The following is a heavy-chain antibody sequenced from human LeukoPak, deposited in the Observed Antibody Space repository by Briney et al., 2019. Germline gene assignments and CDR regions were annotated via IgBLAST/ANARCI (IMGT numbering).Heavy chain of an antibody. J-gene: IGHJ4*02. Sequence: SETLSLTXSVSGGSIRSSTYYWGWVRQSPGKGLEWIGSINYGGSTYYNPSLKSRVTMSVDMYNNQFSLKLTSVTAADTAVYYCASGIDARSDSSDWGQGTLVTVSS. CDR3: ASGIDARSDSSD. CDR1: GGSIRSSTYY. CDR2: INYGGST. D-gene: IGHD6-19*01. V-gene: IGHV4-39*01.